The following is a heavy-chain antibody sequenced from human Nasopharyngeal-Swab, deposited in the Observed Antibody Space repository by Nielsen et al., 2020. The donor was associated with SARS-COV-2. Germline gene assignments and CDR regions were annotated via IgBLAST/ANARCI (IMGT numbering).Heavy chain of an antibody. J-gene: IGHJ6*02. Sequence: ASVKVSCKASGYTFTDYHLHWVRQAPGQGLEWLGWINPNNGGRNSAQKFQGRITMTTDTSISTGYMELRSLRSDDTAVYFCARDITISERGMDVWGQGTTVTVSS. CDR2: INPNNGGR. CDR3: ARDITISERGMDV. V-gene: IGHV1-2*02. CDR1: GYTFTDYH. D-gene: IGHD3-3*01.